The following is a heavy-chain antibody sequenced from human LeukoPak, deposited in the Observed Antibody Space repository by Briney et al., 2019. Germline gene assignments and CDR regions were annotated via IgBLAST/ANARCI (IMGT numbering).Heavy chain of an antibody. CDR2: ISASGGST. Sequence: PGGSLRLSCAASGFTFSNYALSWVRQAPGKGLEWVSTISASGGSTYYADSVKGRFTISRDNSKNTLYLQMNSLRAEDTAVYYCASPSFLSEGAFDIWGQGTMVTVSS. V-gene: IGHV3-23*01. CDR3: ASPSFLSEGAFDI. CDR1: GFTFSNYA. D-gene: IGHD3-16*02. J-gene: IGHJ3*02.